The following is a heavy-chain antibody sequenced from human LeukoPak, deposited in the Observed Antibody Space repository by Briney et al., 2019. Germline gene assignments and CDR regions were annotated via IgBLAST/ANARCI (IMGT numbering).Heavy chain of an antibody. Sequence: GGSLRLSCAASGFTFDDYTMHWVRQAPGKGLEWVSLISWDGGSTYYADSVKGRFTISGDNSKNSLYLQMNSLRTEDTALYYCAQHCSSTSCFGDWGQGTLVTVSS. J-gene: IGHJ4*02. CDR2: ISWDGGST. D-gene: IGHD2-2*01. CDR3: AQHCSSTSCFGD. V-gene: IGHV3-43*01. CDR1: GFTFDDYT.